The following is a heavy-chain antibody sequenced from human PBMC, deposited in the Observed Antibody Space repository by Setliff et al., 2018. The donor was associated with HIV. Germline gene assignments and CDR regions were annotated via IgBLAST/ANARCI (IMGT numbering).Heavy chain of an antibody. J-gene: IGHJ4*02. CDR1: GGSFTTYY. V-gene: IGHV4-4*09. CDR2: FYTSGST. Sequence: PSETLSLTCTVSGGSFTTYYWSWLRQPPGKELEWIGYFYTSGSTNYNPSLKSRVTISIDTSKNQFSLKLNAVTAADTAVYYCVRVGKYYGSGNYFWFDYWGQGTPVTVSS. D-gene: IGHD3-10*01. CDR3: VRVGKYYGSGNYFWFDY.